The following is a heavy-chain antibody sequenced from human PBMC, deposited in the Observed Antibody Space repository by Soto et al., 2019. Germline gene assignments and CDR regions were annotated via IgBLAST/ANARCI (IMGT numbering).Heavy chain of an antibody. J-gene: IGHJ4*02. CDR1: GFTFSSYG. CDR3: ARGGSSTRFMDY. D-gene: IGHD2-2*01. V-gene: IGHV3-7*03. Sequence: VQLVESGGGVVQPGRSLRLSCAASGFTFSSYGMHWVRQAPGKGLEWVANIKQDGSERYYVDSVKGRFTISRDNAKNSLYLQMNSLRAEDTAVYYCARGGSSTRFMDYWGQGTLVTVSS. CDR2: IKQDGSER.